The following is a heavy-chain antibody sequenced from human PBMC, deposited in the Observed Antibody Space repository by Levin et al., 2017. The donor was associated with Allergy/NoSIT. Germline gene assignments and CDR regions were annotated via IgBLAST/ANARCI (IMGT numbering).Heavy chain of an antibody. CDR3: AKESGSSEDY. Sequence: SGGSLRLSCAASGFTFSSYGMHWVRQAPGKGLEWVAVISYDGSNKYYADSVKGRFTISRDNSKNTLYLQMNSLRAEDTAVYYCAKESGSSEDYWGQGTLVTVSS. D-gene: IGHD6-19*01. V-gene: IGHV3-30*18. CDR2: ISYDGSNK. J-gene: IGHJ4*02. CDR1: GFTFSSYG.